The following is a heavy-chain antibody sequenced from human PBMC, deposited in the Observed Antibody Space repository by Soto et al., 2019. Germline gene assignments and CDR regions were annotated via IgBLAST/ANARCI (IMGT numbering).Heavy chain of an antibody. D-gene: IGHD3-22*01. J-gene: IGHJ5*02. Sequence: GVSLKIPYRGSGYSFHRLGSRWVPQMPGKGLEWMGIIYPGDSDTRYSPSFQGQVTISADKSISTAYLQWSSLKASDTAMYYCARSPKGSGYYYDWFDPWGQGTLVTVSS. V-gene: IGHV5-51*01. CDR2: IYPGDSDT. CDR1: GYSFHRLG. CDR3: ARSPKGSGYYYDWFDP.